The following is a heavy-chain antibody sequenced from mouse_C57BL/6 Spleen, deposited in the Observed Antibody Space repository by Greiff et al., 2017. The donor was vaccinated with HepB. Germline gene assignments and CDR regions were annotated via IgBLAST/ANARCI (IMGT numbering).Heavy chain of an antibody. V-gene: IGHV5-9-1*02. CDR2: ISSGGDYI. CDR3: TRERYYYGIYAMDY. CDR1: GFTFSSYA. Sequence: EVHLVESGEGLVKPGGSLKLSCAASGFTFSSYAMSWVRQTPEKRLEWVAYISSGGDYIYYADTVKGRFTISRDNARNTLYLQMSSLKSEDTAMYYCTRERYYYGIYAMDYWGQGTSVTVSS. D-gene: IGHD1-1*01. J-gene: IGHJ4*01.